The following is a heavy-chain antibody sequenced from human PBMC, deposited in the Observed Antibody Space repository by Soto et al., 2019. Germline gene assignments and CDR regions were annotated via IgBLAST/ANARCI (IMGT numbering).Heavy chain of an antibody. CDR1: GYTFTSYA. Sequence: QVQLVQSGAEVKKPGASVKVSCKASGYTFTSYAMHWVRQAPGQRLEWMGWINAGNGNTKYSQKFQGRVTITRDTSARTDYMELSSLRSEDTAVYYCARPPYYYDSSGYYYSAFDIWGQGTMVTVSS. D-gene: IGHD3-22*01. CDR2: INAGNGNT. CDR3: ARPPYYYDSSGYYYSAFDI. V-gene: IGHV1-3*01. J-gene: IGHJ3*02.